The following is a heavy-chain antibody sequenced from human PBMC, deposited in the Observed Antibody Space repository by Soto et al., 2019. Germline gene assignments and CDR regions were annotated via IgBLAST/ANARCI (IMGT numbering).Heavy chain of an antibody. J-gene: IGHJ4*02. CDR3: VKDVTAVAGPPFDY. CDR2: IKEDGSEK. CDR1: GFTFSTYW. Sequence: PGGSLRLSCAASGFTFSTYWMSWVRQAPGKGLEWVANIKEDGSEKYYVDSVEGRFTISRDNAKNSLYLQMTSLRAEDTALYYCVKDVTAVAGPPFDYWGQGTLVTVSS. V-gene: IGHV3-7*01. D-gene: IGHD6-19*01.